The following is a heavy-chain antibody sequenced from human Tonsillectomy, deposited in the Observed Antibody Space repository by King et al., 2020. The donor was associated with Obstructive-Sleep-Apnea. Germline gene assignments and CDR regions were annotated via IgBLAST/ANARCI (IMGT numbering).Heavy chain of an antibody. V-gene: IGHV3-23*04. CDR3: AKVDVLMVYAIYYYGMDV. Sequence: DVQLVESGGGLVQPGGSLRLSCAASGFTFSSYALTWVRQAPGKGLEWVSFISGSGDSTYYADSVKGRFTISRDNSKNTLYLQMNSLRAEDTAVYYCAKVDVLMVYAIYYYGMDVWGQGTTVTVSS. CDR1: GFTFSSYA. CDR2: ISGSGDST. D-gene: IGHD2-8*01. J-gene: IGHJ6*02.